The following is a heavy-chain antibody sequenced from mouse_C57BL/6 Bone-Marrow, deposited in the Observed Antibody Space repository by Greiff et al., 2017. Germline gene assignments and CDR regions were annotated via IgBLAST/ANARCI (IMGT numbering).Heavy chain of an antibody. J-gene: IGHJ4*01. CDR2: IWRGGST. CDR1: GFSLTSYG. V-gene: IGHV2-5*01. D-gene: IGHD2-5*01. Sequence: QVQPQQSGPGLVQPSQSLSITCTVSGFSLTSYGVHWVRQSPGKGLEWLGVIWRGGSTDYNSAFISRLSITKDNSKSQVFFKLISLQADDTAIYYCAKSSYSIYYYAMDYWGQGTSVTVSS. CDR3: AKSSYSIYYYAMDY.